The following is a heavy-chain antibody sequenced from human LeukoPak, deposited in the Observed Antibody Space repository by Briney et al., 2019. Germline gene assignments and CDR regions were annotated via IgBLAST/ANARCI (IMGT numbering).Heavy chain of an antibody. V-gene: IGHV3-30*14. CDR2: ISYDGSNK. J-gene: IGHJ4*02. Sequence: PGRSLRLSCAASGFTFSSYAMHWARQAPGKGLEWVAVISYDGSNKYSADSVKGRFTISRDNSKNTLYLQMNSLRAEDTAVYYCARGKVYFDYWGQGTLVTVSS. CDR3: ARGKVYFDY. CDR1: GFTFSSYA.